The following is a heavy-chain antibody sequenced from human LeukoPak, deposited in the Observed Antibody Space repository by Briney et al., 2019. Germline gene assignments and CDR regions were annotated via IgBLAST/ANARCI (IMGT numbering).Heavy chain of an antibody. CDR3: ARAVNYYDSSGYQY. Sequence: PGGSLRLSCAASGFTFSSYSMNWVRQAPGKGLEWVSSISSSSSYIYYADSVKGRFTISGDNAKNSLYLQMNSLRAEDTAVYYCARAVNYYDSSGYQYWGQGTLVTVSS. J-gene: IGHJ4*02. CDR2: ISSSSSYI. V-gene: IGHV3-21*01. D-gene: IGHD3-22*01. CDR1: GFTFSSYS.